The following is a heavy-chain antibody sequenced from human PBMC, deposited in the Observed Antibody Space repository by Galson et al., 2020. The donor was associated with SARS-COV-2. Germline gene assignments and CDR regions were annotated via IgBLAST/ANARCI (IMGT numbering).Heavy chain of an antibody. Sequence: ASETLSLTCTVSGGSISSADYYWSWIRQHPGKGLEWIGYIYHSGNTYYNPSLNSRLSISIDTSKNQFSLKLTSVTAADTAVYYCAKSEGYYDILTGYNCWGQGTLVTVSS. V-gene: IGHV4-31*03. J-gene: IGHJ1*01. CDR3: AKSEGYYDILTGYNC. CDR1: GGSISSADYY. D-gene: IGHD3-9*01. CDR2: IYHSGNT.